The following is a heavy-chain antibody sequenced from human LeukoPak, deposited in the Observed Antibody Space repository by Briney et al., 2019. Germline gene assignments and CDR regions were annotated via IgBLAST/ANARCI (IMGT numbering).Heavy chain of an antibody. CDR3: ARVGNTQVFDY. CDR1: GRSISIYY. J-gene: IGHJ4*02. Sequence: SETLSLICTLSGRSISIYYWSWTRQPPGKGMECMVYMYNSGSTNYNPSLNSRVTISGDTSKYQFSLKLSSVAAADTAVYYCARVGNTQVFDYWGQGTLVTVSS. CDR2: MYNSGST. D-gene: IGHD1-26*01. V-gene: IGHV4-59*01.